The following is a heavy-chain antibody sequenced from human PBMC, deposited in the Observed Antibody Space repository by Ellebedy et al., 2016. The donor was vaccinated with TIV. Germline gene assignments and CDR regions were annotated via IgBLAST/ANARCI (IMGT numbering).Heavy chain of an antibody. CDR2: IYSSGGP. D-gene: IGHD3-10*01. CDR1: GGSISSSPYY. CDR3: ARRCDFTYGFPSFDP. Sequence: MPGGSLRLSCSVSGGSISSSPYYWGWIRQPPGKGLEWIGSIYSSGGPYYNPSLRSRVTMFVDTSKNQFFLNVNSVTAADTAVYYCARRCDFTYGFPSFDPWGQGTLVTVSS. J-gene: IGHJ5*02. V-gene: IGHV4-39*01.